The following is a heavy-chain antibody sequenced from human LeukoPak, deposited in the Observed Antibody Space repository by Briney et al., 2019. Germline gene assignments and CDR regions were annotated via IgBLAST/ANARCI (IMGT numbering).Heavy chain of an antibody. Sequence: SETLSLTCTVSGGSISNYYWSWIRQSPEKGLEWIGYVFYSGSTEYNPSLRSRVTISIDTSKNEFSLKLSSVTAADTAVYHCARALPQSYTFGSYFDLWGQGTLVTVSS. CDR2: VFYSGST. V-gene: IGHV4-59*01. CDR1: GGSISNYY. J-gene: IGHJ4*02. D-gene: IGHD3-16*02. CDR3: ARALPQSYTFGSYFDL.